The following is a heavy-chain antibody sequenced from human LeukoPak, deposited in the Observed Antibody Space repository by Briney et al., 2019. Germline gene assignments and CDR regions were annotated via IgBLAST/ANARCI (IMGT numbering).Heavy chain of an antibody. J-gene: IGHJ4*02. CDR2: ISGDGGNT. CDR3: ARGYNFGDGGYFDY. CDR1: GFTFSSFW. V-gene: IGHV3-74*01. Sequence: PGGSLRLSCAASGFTFSSFWMHWVRQAPGKGLVWVSRISGDGGNTTYADSVKGRFTISRDNAENTLYLQMSSLRAEDTAVYYCARGYNFGDGGYFDYWGQGTLVTVSS. D-gene: IGHD5-18*01.